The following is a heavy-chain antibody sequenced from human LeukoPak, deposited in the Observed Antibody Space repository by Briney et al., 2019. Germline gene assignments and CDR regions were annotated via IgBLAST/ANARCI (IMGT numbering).Heavy chain of an antibody. CDR2: INGGGSPI. Sequence: PGGSLRLSCAAYGFTFSRDSMNWVRQAPGKGLEWVSYINGGGSPIFYADSVRGRFTISRDNAKNSLHLQMNSLRAEDTAVYYCVRDNPRCCGVIPANIDDYWGQGTLVTVSS. CDR3: VRDNPRCCGVIPANIDDY. D-gene: IGHD2-21*01. V-gene: IGHV3-48*01. CDR1: GFTFSRDS. J-gene: IGHJ4*02.